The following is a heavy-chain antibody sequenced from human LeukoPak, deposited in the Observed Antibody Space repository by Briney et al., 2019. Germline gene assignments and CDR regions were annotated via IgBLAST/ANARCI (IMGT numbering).Heavy chain of an antibody. J-gene: IGHJ4*02. Sequence: VKVSCKASGYTFTSYGISWVRQAPGQGLEWMGWISAYNGNTNYAQKLQGRVTMTTDTSTSTAYMELRSLRSDDTAVYYCARDSMVLRYFDWLSDYWGQGTLVTVSS. CDR3: ARDSMVLRYFDWLSDY. CDR2: ISAYNGNT. D-gene: IGHD3-9*01. V-gene: IGHV1-18*01. CDR1: GYTFTSYG.